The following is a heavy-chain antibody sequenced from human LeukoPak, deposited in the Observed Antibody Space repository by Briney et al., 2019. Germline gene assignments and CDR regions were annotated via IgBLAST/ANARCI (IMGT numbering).Heavy chain of an antibody. CDR1: GGSFSGYY. D-gene: IGHD3-16*01. CDR3: AREGWDYHRRYNWFDP. Sequence: PSETLSLTCAVYGGSFSGYYWSWTRQPPGKGLEWIGEINHSGSTNYNPSLKSRVTISVDTSKNQFSLKLSSVTAADTAVYYCAREGWDYHRRYNWFDPWGQGTLVTVSS. J-gene: IGHJ5*02. V-gene: IGHV4-34*01. CDR2: INHSGST.